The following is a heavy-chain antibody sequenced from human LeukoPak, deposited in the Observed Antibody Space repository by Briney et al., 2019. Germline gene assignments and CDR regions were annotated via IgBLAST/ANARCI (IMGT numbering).Heavy chain of an antibody. J-gene: IGHJ4*02. CDR2: IYPGDSDT. CDR3: ARSSSWYVSDY. D-gene: IGHD6-13*01. Sequence: GESLKISCKGSGYSFTSYWIGWVRQMPGKGLEWMGIIYPGDSDTRYSPSFKGQVTISADKSISTAYLQWSSLRASDTAMYYCARSSSWYVSDYWGQGTLVTVSS. V-gene: IGHV5-51*01. CDR1: GYSFTSYW.